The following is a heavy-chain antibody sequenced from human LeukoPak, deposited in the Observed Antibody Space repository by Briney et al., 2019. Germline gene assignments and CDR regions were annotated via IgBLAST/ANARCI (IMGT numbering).Heavy chain of an antibody. J-gene: IGHJ4*02. CDR2: ISYDGSNK. V-gene: IGHV3-30*03. CDR3: ARDYRARLDY. CDR1: GFTFSSYG. Sequence: GGSLRLSCAASGFTFSSYGMHWVRQAPGKGLEWVAVISYDGSNKYYADSVKGRFTISRDNARTSLYLQMNSLRAEDTAVYYCARDYRARLDYWGQGTLVTVSS.